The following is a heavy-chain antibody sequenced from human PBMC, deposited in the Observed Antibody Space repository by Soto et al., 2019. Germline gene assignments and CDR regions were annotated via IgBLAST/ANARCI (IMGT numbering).Heavy chain of an antibody. D-gene: IGHD2-2*01. Sequence: ASVKVSCKASGYTFTSYGISWVRQAPGQRLEWMGWINAGNGNTKYSQKFQGRVTITRDTSASTAYMELSSLRSEDTAVYYCARDLRQLLFSWFDPWGQGTLVTVSS. V-gene: IGHV1-3*01. CDR3: ARDLRQLLFSWFDP. CDR1: GYTFTSYG. CDR2: INAGNGNT. J-gene: IGHJ5*02.